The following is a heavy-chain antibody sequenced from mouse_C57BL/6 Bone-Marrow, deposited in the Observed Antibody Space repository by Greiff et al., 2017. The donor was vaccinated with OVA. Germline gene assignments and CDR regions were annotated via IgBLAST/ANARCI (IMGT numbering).Heavy chain of an antibody. J-gene: IGHJ2*01. V-gene: IGHV5-15*01. CDR3: ARRGYDGYLDY. CDR2: ISNLAYSI. D-gene: IGHD2-3*01. CDR1: GFTFSDYG. Sequence: EVQLVESGGGLVQPGGSLKLSCAASGFTFSDYGMAWVRQAPREGPEGVAFISNLAYSIYYADTLTGRFTISRENAKNTLYLEMSSLRSEETAMYYCARRGYDGYLDYWGQGTTLTVSS.